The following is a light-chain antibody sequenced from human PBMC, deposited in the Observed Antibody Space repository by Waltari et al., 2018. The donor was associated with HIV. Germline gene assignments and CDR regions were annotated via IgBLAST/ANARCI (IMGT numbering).Light chain of an antibody. J-gene: IGLJ3*02. CDR1: GHDVVFSYF. CDR2: EVS. CDR3: SSFTSQGSLM. Sequence: QSPLYQPASVSASPGQSITISCTAVGHDVVFSYFFSWYRQHPGKAPQLIIYEVSGRPSGVSSRFSGSRSGVTASLTISGLQAEDEADYFCSSFTSQGSLMFGGGTKLTVL. V-gene: IGLV2-14*03.